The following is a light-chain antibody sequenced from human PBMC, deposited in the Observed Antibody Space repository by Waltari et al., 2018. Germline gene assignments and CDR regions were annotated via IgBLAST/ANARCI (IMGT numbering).Light chain of an antibody. V-gene: IGLV2-14*01. Sequence: QSALTQPASVSGSPGPSLTISCSGTDSYVGAYDFVSLYQQPPGKAPHLIIYEVSNRPSGISNRFSASKSGNTASLTISGLQAEDEADYYCSSYTTSSAPGVFGTGTRVTVL. J-gene: IGLJ1*01. CDR2: EVS. CDR1: DSYVGAYDF. CDR3: SSYTTSSAPGV.